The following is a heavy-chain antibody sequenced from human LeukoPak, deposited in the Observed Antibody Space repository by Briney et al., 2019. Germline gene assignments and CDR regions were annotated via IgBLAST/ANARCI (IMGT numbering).Heavy chain of an antibody. Sequence: SETLSLTCNVSGVSINIYYWSWLRHTPGKGLEWIGRSHGSGSTNYNPSLKNRVTISIDKSKKSLSLSLTSVTAADTALYFCARDGDYDSGVFDVWGQGTLVTVSS. CDR3: ARDGDYDSGVFDV. J-gene: IGHJ4*02. CDR1: GVSINIYY. D-gene: IGHD3-22*01. V-gene: IGHV4-4*07. CDR2: SHGSGST.